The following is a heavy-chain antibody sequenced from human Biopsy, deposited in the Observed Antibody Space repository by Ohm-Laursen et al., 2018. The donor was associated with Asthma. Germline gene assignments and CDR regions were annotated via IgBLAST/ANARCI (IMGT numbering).Heavy chain of an antibody. V-gene: IGHV3-30*18. CDR2: VSYDGGVV. CDR3: AKRRGYSDLTDFDH. J-gene: IGHJ4*02. D-gene: IGHD3-3*01. Sequence: RSLRLSCAASGFVFRSHAMHWVRQAPGKGLEGVAVVSYDGGVVHYADSMKGRFTISRDNAKSTLYLQMNRLRTDDTAVYFCAKRRGYSDLTDFDHWGQGTLVTVSS. CDR1: GFVFRSHA.